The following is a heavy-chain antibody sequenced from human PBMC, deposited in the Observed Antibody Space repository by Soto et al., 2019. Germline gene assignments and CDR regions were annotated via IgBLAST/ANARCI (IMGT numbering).Heavy chain of an antibody. V-gene: IGHV1-69*06. J-gene: IGHJ4*02. CDR3: ARRDIHGYRYFDN. D-gene: IGHD3-16*02. CDR2: TNGNLGTG. CDR1: GGTFSSYP. Sequence: QVQLVQSGAEVKRPGSSVKVSCKASGGTFSSYPISWVRQAPGQGLEWMGGTNGNLGTGNYAQKFRGRLTITTDISTTTAYMELSSLTSEDTAVYYCARRDIHGYRYFDNWGQGTLVTVSS.